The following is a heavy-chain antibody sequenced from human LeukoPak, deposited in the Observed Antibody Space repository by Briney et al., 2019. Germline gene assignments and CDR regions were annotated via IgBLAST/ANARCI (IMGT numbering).Heavy chain of an antibody. D-gene: IGHD2-2*03. CDR3: AKDMDIVVVPAAYDY. CDR1: GFTFSSYA. J-gene: IGHJ4*02. CDR2: ISGSGGTT. V-gene: IGHV3-23*01. Sequence: GGSLRPSCAASGFTFSSYAMSWVRQTPGKGLEWVSAISGSGGTTYYADSVKGRFTISRDNSKNTLYLQMNSLRAEDTAVYYCAKDMDIVVVPAAYDYWGQGTLVTVSS.